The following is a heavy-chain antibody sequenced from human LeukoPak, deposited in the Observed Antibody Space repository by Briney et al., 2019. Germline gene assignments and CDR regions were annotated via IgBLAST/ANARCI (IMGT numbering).Heavy chain of an antibody. CDR3: ARGTGVNYDFWSGYPRYYYYYYMDV. D-gene: IGHD3-3*01. J-gene: IGHJ6*03. CDR2: INPSGGST. Sequence: ASVKVSCKASGYTFTSYYMHRVRQAPGQGLEWMGIINPSGGSTSYAQKFQGRVTMTRDTSTSTVYMELSSLRSEDTAVYYCARGTGVNYDFWSGYPRYYYYYYMDVWGKGTTVTVSS. V-gene: IGHV1-46*01. CDR1: GYTFTSYY.